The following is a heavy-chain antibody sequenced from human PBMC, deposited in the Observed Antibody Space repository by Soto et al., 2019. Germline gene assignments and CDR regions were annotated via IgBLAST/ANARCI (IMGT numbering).Heavy chain of an antibody. CDR1: GGAFNSYA. V-gene: IGHV1-69*10. CDR2: IIPILGRP. D-gene: IGHD3-22*01. CDR3: AGGNEKYSYDSSGYYYLNFDG. J-gene: IGHJ4*02. Sequence: GASVKVSCKASGGAFNSYAISWVRQAPGQGLEWMGGIIPILGRPSYAQKFQGRVTITADEPASTVYMELSSLRSEDTAVYYCAGGNEKYSYDSSGYYYLNFDGGGKGALVTAPQ.